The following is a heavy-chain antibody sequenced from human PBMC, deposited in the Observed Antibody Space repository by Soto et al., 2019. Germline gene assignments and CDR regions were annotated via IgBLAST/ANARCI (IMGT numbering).Heavy chain of an antibody. Sequence: QVQLQESGPGLVRPSQTLSLTCTLSGDSISSVGYYWSWIRHAPGKARGWIGDFYYSGTTSYYPALRSRLTISVDTSKNQFSLRLSSVTATDTAVYYCARRHDILTGSDSFDVWGRGTLVTVSS. CDR3: ARRHDILTGSDSFDV. CDR1: GDSISSVGYY. J-gene: IGHJ3*01. D-gene: IGHD3-9*01. V-gene: IGHV4-31*03. CDR2: FYYSGTT.